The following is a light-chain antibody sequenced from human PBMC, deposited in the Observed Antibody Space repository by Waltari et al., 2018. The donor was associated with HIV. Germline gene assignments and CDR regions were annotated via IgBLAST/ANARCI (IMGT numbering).Light chain of an antibody. Sequence: IQMTQSPSPLSASVGDRVSITCRASQTVTNKVNWYQQKPGKAPQLLIYDASTLQSGVPSRFRGGGSGTDFTLTITSLQPDDFATYFCQQSYSSPLTFGPGTKLDIK. J-gene: IGKJ3*01. CDR3: QQSYSSPLT. V-gene: IGKV1-39*01. CDR2: DAS. CDR1: QTVTNK.